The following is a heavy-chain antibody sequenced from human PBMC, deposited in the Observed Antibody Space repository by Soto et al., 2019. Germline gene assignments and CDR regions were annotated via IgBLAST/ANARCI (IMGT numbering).Heavy chain of an antibody. V-gene: IGHV4-30-2*01. CDR1: GGCISSGGYS. D-gene: IGHD1-26*01. CDR2: IYHSGST. CDR3: ARGGSYGLLGMDI. Sequence: QLQLQESGSGLVKPSQTRSLTCAVSGGCISSGGYSWSWIRQPPGKGLEWIGYIYHSGSTYYNPSLKSRVTISVDRSKNQFSLKLSSVTAADTAVYYCARGGSYGLLGMDIWGQGTTVTVSS. J-gene: IGHJ6*02.